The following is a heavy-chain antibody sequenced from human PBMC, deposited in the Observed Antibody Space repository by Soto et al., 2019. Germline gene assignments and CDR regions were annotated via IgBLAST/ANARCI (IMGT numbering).Heavy chain of an antibody. CDR1: GYTFTGYY. V-gene: IGHV1-2*02. J-gene: IGHJ4*02. D-gene: IGHD1-26*01. CDR2: INPNSGGT. CDR3: ARDPGSYYGEFDY. Sequence: ASVKVSCKASGYTFTGYYMHWVRQAPGQGLEWMGWINPNSGGTNYAQKFQGRVTMTRDTSISTAYMELSRLRSGDTAVYYCARDPGSYYGEFDYWGQGTLVTVSS.